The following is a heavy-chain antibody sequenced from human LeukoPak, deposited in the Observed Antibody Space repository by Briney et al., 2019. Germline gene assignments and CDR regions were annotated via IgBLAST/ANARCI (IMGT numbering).Heavy chain of an antibody. CDR3: ATTPYDSSGYYPEFDY. CDR1: GYTFTGYY. CDR2: INPNSGGT. Sequence: ASVKVSCKASGYTFTGYYMLWVRQAPGQGLEWMGWINPNSGGTNYAQKFQGRVTMTRDTSISTAYMELSRLRSDDTAVYYCATTPYDSSGYYPEFDYWGQGTLVTVSS. D-gene: IGHD3-22*01. J-gene: IGHJ4*02. V-gene: IGHV1-2*02.